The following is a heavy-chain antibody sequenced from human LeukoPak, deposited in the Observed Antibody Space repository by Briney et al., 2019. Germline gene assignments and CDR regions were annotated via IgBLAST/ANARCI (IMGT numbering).Heavy chain of an antibody. V-gene: IGHV3-30*02. CDR3: AKDPTHYRVWDYYETIGLSY. J-gene: IGHJ4*02. CDR1: GFTFDDYG. D-gene: IGHD3-22*01. CDR2: IRYDGSNK. Sequence: GGSLRLSCAASGFTFDDYGMSSVRQAPGKGLEWVTFIRYDGSNKYYADSVKGRFTISRDNSKNTLNLHMNSLRAEDTAVYYCAKDPTHYRVWDYYETIGLSYWGQGTLVTVSS.